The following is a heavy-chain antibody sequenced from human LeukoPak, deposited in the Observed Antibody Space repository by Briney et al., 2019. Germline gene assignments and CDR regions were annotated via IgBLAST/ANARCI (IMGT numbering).Heavy chain of an antibody. Sequence: GGSLRLSCAASGFTFSSYGMNWVRQAPGKGLEWVSYISSSSSTIYYADSVKGRFTISRDNAKNSLYLQMNSLRAEDTAVYYCTLRPGHYFDYWGQGTLVTVSS. V-gene: IGHV3-48*01. CDR2: ISSSSSTI. J-gene: IGHJ4*02. CDR3: TLRPGHYFDY. D-gene: IGHD1-14*01. CDR1: GFTFSSYG.